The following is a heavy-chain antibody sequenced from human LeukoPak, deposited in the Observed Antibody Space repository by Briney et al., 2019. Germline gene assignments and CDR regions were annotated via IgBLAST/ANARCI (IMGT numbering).Heavy chain of an antibody. J-gene: IGHJ4*02. V-gene: IGHV4-4*02. CDR3: ARLERSGLDY. Sequence: SETLSLTCAVSGGSISSSNWWSWVRQPPGKGLEWIGYIYYSGSTNYNPSLKSRVTISVDTSKNQFSLKLSSVTAADTAVYYCARLERSGLDYWGQGTLVTVSS. CDR1: GGSISSSNW. CDR2: IYYSGST. D-gene: IGHD1-1*01.